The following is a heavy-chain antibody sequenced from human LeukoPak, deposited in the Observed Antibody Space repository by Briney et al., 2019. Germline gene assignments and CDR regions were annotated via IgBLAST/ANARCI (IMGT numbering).Heavy chain of an antibody. J-gene: IGHJ4*02. D-gene: IGHD1-26*01. CDR3: TTTIVGATTGDY. Sequence: GGSLRLSCAASGFTFSNYGMHWVRQAPGKGLEWVAVIWYDGSNKYYADSVKGRFTISRDNSNNTLNLQMNSLRGEDTAVYYCTTTIVGATTGDYWGQGTLVTVSS. V-gene: IGHV3-33*01. CDR2: IWYDGSNK. CDR1: GFTFSNYG.